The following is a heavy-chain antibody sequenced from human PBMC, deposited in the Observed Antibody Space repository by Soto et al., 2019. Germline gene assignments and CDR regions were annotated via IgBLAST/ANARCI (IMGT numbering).Heavy chain of an antibody. V-gene: IGHV4-30-4*01. Sequence: QVQLQESGPGLVKPSQTLSLTCTVSGGSISSGDYYWSWIRQPPGKGLEWIGYIYHSGSTYYNPSLKGRVTISVATSKNQFSLKLSSVTAADTAVYYCARERPDGARLDPWGQGTLVTVSS. D-gene: IGHD6-6*01. CDR1: GGSISSGDYY. J-gene: IGHJ5*02. CDR2: IYHSGST. CDR3: ARERPDGARLDP.